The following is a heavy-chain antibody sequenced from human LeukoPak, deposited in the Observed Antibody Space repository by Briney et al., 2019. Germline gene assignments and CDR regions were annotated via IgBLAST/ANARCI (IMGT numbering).Heavy chain of an antibody. CDR2: INPGGGST. CDR3: ARGLTIFGVVIMGPFDP. Sequence: ASVKVSCKASGYTFTSYYMHWVRQAPGQGLEWMGIINPGGGSTSYAQKFQGRVTMTRDMSTSTVYMELSSLRSEDTAVYYCARGLTIFGVVIMGPFDPWGQGTLVTVSS. CDR1: GYTFTSYY. J-gene: IGHJ5*02. V-gene: IGHV1-46*01. D-gene: IGHD3-3*01.